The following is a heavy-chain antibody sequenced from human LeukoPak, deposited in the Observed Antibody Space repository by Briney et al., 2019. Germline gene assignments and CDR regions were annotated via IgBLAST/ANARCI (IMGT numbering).Heavy chain of an antibody. CDR1: VYSISSGYY. D-gene: IGHD1-26*01. J-gene: IGHJ2*01. CDR3: ATDGNFDL. CDR2: IYHSGST. V-gene: IGHV4-38-2*02. Sequence: PSETLSLTCTVSVYSISSGYYWGWIRQPPGKGLEWIGSIYHSGSTYDNPSLKSRVTMSVDTSKNQFSLKLNSVTAADTAVYYCATDGNFDLWGRGTLVTVSS.